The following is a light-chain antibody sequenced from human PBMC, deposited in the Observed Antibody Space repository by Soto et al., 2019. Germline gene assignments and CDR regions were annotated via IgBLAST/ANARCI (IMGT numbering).Light chain of an antibody. V-gene: IGKV3-11*01. CDR1: QSVSSY. CDR2: DAS. CDR3: QQRRYWPVT. J-gene: IGKJ1*01. Sequence: EIVLTQSPAILSMSPGERATLSCRASQSVSSYFAWYQQKPGQAPRLLIYDASNRATGVPARFSGSGSGTEFTLTLRSLAPDDFAVYYCQQRRYWPVTFGQGTKVEIK.